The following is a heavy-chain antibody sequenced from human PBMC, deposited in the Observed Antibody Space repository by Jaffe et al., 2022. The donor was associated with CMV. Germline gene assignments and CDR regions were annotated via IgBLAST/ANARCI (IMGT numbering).Heavy chain of an antibody. CDR2: ISSGSSYT. V-gene: IGHV3-11*06. D-gene: IGHD6-19*01. J-gene: IGHJ4*02. CDR1: GFTFSDYY. Sequence: QVQLVEAGGGLVKPGESLRLSCAASGFTFSDYYMSWIRQAPGKGLEWLSYISSGSSYTNYADSVKGRFTISRDNANNTLYLQMNNLRAEDTAIYYCAKDNSGWGDFDCWGQGTLVTVSS. CDR3: AKDNSGWGDFDC.